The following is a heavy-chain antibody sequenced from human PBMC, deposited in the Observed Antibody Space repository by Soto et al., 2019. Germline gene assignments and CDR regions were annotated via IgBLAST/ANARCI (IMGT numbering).Heavy chain of an antibody. J-gene: IGHJ1*01. CDR3: ARDPYCSSTSCYPEYFQH. V-gene: IGHV3-21*01. D-gene: IGHD2-2*01. CDR1: GFTFSSYS. CDR2: ISSSSSYI. Sequence: GESLKISCAASGFTFSSYSMNWVRQAPGKGLEWVSSISSSSSYIYYADSVKGRFTISRDNAKNSLYLQMNSLRAEDTAVYYCARDPYCSSTSCYPEYFQHWGQGTLVTVSS.